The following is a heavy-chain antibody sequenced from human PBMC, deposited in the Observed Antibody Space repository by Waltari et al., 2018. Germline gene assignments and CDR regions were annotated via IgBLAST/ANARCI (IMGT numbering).Heavy chain of an antibody. V-gene: IGHV3-21*01. CDR1: GFTFSPYS. CDR3: ARGRIYHDSSASGYYFDY. Sequence: EVQLVDSGGGLVKPGGSLRLSCAASGFTFSPYSMTWVRQVPGKGLEWVSSISSSSSSIYYADSVKGRFTISRDNAKNSLDLQMNSLRVEDTAVYYCARGRIYHDSSASGYYFDYWGQGTLVAVSS. D-gene: IGHD3-22*01. CDR2: ISSSSSSI. J-gene: IGHJ4*02.